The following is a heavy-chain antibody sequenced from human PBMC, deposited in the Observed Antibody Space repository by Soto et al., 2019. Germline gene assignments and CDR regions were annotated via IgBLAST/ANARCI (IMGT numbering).Heavy chain of an antibody. Sequence: GGSLRLSCAASGFTVSSNYMSWVRQAPGKGLEWVSVIYSGGSTYYADSVKGRFTISRDNSKNTLYLQMNSLRAEDTAVYYCARDTTSDYGYYYYYMDVWGKGTTVTVSS. V-gene: IGHV3-66*01. D-gene: IGHD4-17*01. CDR2: IYSGGST. CDR1: GFTVSSNY. J-gene: IGHJ6*03. CDR3: ARDTTSDYGYYYYYMDV.